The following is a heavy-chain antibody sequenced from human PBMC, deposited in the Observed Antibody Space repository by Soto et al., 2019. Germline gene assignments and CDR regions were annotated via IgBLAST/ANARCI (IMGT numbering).Heavy chain of an antibody. Sequence: QVQLQESGPGLVKPSGTLSLTCAVSGGSISSTNWWSWVRQSPGKGLEWIGEIYHSGSTNYNPSLKSRVTISIDKAKNQFSLKLTSVTAADTAVYYCARVGNPAILISDAFDIWGQGTVVTVSS. V-gene: IGHV4-4*02. CDR2: IYHSGST. CDR3: ARVGNPAILISDAFDI. CDR1: GGSISSTNW. D-gene: IGHD3-16*01. J-gene: IGHJ3*02.